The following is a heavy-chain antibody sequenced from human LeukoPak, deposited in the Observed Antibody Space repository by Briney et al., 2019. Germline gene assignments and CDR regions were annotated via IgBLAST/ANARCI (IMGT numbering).Heavy chain of an antibody. J-gene: IGHJ5*02. CDR2: IYHSGST. CDR1: GYSISCGYY. D-gene: IGHD3-9*01. Sequence: SETLSLTCAVSGYSISCGYYWGWIRQPPGKGLEWIGSIYHSGSTYYNPSLKSRVTISVDTSKNQFSLKLSSVTAADTAVYYCARDRGLFYDILTGYLNWFDPWGQGTLVTVSS. V-gene: IGHV4-38-2*02. CDR3: ARDRGLFYDILTGYLNWFDP.